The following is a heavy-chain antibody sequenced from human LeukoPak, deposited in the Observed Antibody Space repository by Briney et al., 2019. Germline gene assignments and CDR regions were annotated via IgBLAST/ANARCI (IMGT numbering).Heavy chain of an antibody. V-gene: IGHV3-7*01. CDR3: VGRRSSSESNY. CDR1: GLTFSSYW. J-gene: IGHJ4*02. Sequence: GGSLRLSCAAPGLTFSSYWMNWVRQTPGKGLEWVANLNQDGSQKNYVDSVRGRFTISRDNAKNSLYLQMNSVRADDTAIYYCVGRRSSSESNYWGQGTLVTVSS. CDR2: LNQDGSQK. D-gene: IGHD6-19*01.